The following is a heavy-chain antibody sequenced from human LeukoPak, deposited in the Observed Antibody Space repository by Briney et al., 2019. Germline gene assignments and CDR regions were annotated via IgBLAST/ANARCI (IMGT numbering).Heavy chain of an antibody. V-gene: IGHV3-21*01. Sequence: PGGSLRLSCAASGFTFSSYSMNWVRQAPGKGLEWVSSISSSSSYIYYADSVKGRFTISRDNAKNSLYLQMNSLRAQDMAVYYCARENYYDSSGYYFRGYYGMDVWGQGTTVTVSS. CDR2: ISSSSSYI. J-gene: IGHJ6*02. D-gene: IGHD3-22*01. CDR3: ARENYYDSSGYYFRGYYGMDV. CDR1: GFTFSSYS.